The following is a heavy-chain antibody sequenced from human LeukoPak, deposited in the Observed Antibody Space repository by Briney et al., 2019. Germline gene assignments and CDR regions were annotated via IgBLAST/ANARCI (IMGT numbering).Heavy chain of an antibody. V-gene: IGHV4-39*01. CDR1: GGSISSSSYY. J-gene: IGHJ3*02. D-gene: IGHD3-10*01. CDR3: ASPFEGSWHAFDI. Sequence: PSETLSLTCTVSGGSISSSSYYWGWIRQPPGKGLEWIGSIYYSGSTYYNPSLKSRVTVSVDTSKNQFSLKLSSVTAADTAVYYCASPFEGSWHAFDIWGRGTMVTVSS. CDR2: IYYSGST.